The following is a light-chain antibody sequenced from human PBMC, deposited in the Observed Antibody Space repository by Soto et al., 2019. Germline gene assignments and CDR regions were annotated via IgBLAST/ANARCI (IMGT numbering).Light chain of an antibody. J-gene: IGLJ2*01. CDR2: EVS. V-gene: IGLV2-14*01. CDR1: SSDVGDYDF. Sequence: QSVLTQPASVSGSPGQSITISCTGSSSDVGDYDFVSWYQQHPGKAPKLIIYEVSDRPSGVSNRFSGSKSGNTAFLTISGLQAEDDAHYYCSSFTSTSTLVVFGGGTQLTVL. CDR3: SSFTSTSTLVV.